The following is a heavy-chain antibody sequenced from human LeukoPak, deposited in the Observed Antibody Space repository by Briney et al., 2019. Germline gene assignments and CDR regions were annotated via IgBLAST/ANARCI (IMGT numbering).Heavy chain of an antibody. V-gene: IGHV3-30*03. CDR1: GFTVNSNY. J-gene: IGHJ4*02. D-gene: IGHD3-22*01. Sequence: GGSLRLSCAASGFTVNSNYMSWVRQAPGKGLEWVAVISYDGSNKYYADSVKGRFTISRDNSKNTLYLQMNSLRAEDTAVYYCARGYDSSGYYFLGFDYWGQGTLVTVSS. CDR3: ARGYDSSGYYFLGFDY. CDR2: ISYDGSNK.